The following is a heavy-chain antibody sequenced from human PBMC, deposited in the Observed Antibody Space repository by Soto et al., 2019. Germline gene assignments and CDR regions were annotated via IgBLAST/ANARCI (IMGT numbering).Heavy chain of an antibody. V-gene: IGHV3-23*01. CDR1: GFTFSSYA. Sequence: EVQLLESGGGLVQPGGSLRLSCAASGFTFSSYAMSWVRQAPGKGLEWVSAISGSGGSTYYADSVKGRFTISRDNSKNALYLQMNSLRAEDTAVYYCAKNVWGITIFGGMDVWGQGTTVTVSS. J-gene: IGHJ6*02. CDR3: AKNVWGITIFGGMDV. CDR2: ISGSGGST. D-gene: IGHD3-9*01.